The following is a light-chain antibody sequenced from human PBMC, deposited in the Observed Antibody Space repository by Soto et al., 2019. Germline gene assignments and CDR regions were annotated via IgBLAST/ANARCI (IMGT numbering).Light chain of an antibody. CDR3: QQTYTSPYT. CDR1: QNSSDY. V-gene: IGKV1-39*01. Sequence: DTQMTQSPSFLSASVGDRVTLTCRASQNSSDYLNWYLQKPGKAPKLLIYAASTLQSGVPSRFRGSGSGTDSSLTISSLQPEDFATYYCQQTYTSPYTFGQGTKLDIK. J-gene: IGKJ2*01. CDR2: AAS.